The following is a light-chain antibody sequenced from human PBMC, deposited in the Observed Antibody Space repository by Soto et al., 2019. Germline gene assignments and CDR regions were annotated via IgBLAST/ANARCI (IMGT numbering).Light chain of an antibody. J-gene: IGKJ4*01. Sequence: DIQLTQSQSFLSASVGDRVTITCRTSQDISSYLAWLQQKLGKAPQLLISAASPLQSGVLSRFSGSGAGTEFTLTISSLQPEDFANYYCQQLNSYPLSFGGGTKVEI. CDR3: QQLNSYPLS. CDR2: AAS. V-gene: IGKV1-9*01. CDR1: QDISSY.